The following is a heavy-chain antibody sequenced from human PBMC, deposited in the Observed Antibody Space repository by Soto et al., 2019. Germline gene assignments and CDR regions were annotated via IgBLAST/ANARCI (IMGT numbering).Heavy chain of an antibody. D-gene: IGHD3-9*01. Sequence: SETLSLTCTVSGGSVSSSSYYWGWVRQPPGKGLEWIGSVYYSGSTYYNPSLKSRVTISVDTSKNQFSLKLSSVTAADTAVYYCARHLSEEDYDILTGYPSPGGWFDPWGQGTLVTVSS. CDR2: VYYSGST. CDR1: GGSVSSSSYY. V-gene: IGHV4-39*01. J-gene: IGHJ5*02. CDR3: ARHLSEEDYDILTGYPSPGGWFDP.